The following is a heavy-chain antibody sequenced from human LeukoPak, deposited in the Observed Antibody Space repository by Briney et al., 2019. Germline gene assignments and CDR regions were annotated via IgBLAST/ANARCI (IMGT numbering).Heavy chain of an antibody. D-gene: IGHD6-19*01. J-gene: IGHJ6*02. Sequence: SETLSLTCTVSGGSISSYYWSWIRQPPGKGLEWIGYIYYSGSTNYNPSLKSRVTISVDTSKNQFSLKLSPVTAADTAVYYCARVRAVAGARYYYYYGMDVWGQGTTVTVSS. CDR1: GGSISSYY. V-gene: IGHV4-59*12. CDR2: IYYSGST. CDR3: ARVRAVAGARYYYYYGMDV.